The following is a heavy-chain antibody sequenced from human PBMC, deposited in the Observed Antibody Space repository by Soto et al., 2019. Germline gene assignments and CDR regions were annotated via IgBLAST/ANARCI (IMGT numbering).Heavy chain of an antibody. D-gene: IGHD2-15*01. CDR3: ARDRGSGGSCDYYGMDA. J-gene: IGHJ6*04. V-gene: IGHV1-2*04. CDR2: INPNSGGT. CDR1: GYTFTGYY. Sequence: ASVKVSCKASGYTFTGYYMHWVRQAPGQGLEWMGWINPNSGGTNYAQKFQGWVTMTRDTSISTAYMELSRLRSDDTAVYYCARDRGSGGSCDYYGMDAWGKGTRVTFP.